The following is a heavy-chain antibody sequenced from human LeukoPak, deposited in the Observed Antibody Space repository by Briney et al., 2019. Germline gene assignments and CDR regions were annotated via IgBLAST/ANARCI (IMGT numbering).Heavy chain of an antibody. CDR1: GFTFSSFG. CDR2: IRYDGGNT. Sequence: GGSLRLSCVTSGFTFSSFGIHWVRQAPGKGLEWVAFIRYDGGNTYYTNSVKGRFTISRDNSKNTLYLQMNSLRAEDTAVYYCAKEGGYTLEPYYANYWGQGTLVTVSS. CDR3: AKEGGYTLEPYYANY. V-gene: IGHV3-30*02. D-gene: IGHD2/OR15-2a*01. J-gene: IGHJ4*02.